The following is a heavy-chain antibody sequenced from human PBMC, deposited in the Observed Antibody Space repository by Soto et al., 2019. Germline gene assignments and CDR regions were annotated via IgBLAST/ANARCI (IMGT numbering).Heavy chain of an antibody. CDR2: ISYDGSNK. CDR1: GFTFSSYA. V-gene: IGHV3-30-3*01. J-gene: IGHJ5*02. Sequence: PGGSLRLSCAASGFTFSSYAMHWVRQAPGKGLEWVAVISYDGSNKYYADSVKGRFTISRDNSKNTLYLQMNSLRAEDTAVYYCARDRINITMVRGVIITLGWFDPWGQGTLVTVS. D-gene: IGHD3-10*01. CDR3: ARDRINITMVRGVIITLGWFDP.